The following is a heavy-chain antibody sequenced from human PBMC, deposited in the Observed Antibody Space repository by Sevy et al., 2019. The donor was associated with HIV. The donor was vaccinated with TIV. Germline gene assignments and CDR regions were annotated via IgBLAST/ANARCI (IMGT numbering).Heavy chain of an antibody. V-gene: IGHV3-23*01. CDR2: IGRGPENI. D-gene: IGHD2-21*01. CDR1: GFPFDTFA. CDR3: GSWVKAHLDS. Sequence: GGSLRLSCTAFGFPFDTFALNWVRQAPGKGLEWVSTIGRGPENIHHADSVKGRFTISRDNSRNTVYLQLNNLRAEDTAMYYWGSWVKAHLDSWGQGTPVTVSS. J-gene: IGHJ4*02.